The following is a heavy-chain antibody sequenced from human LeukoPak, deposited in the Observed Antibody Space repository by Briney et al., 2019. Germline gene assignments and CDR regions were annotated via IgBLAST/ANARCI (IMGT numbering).Heavy chain of an antibody. Sequence: PGASLRLSCAASGFTFSSYAMSWVRQAPGKGLEWVSGISGSGGRTYYADSVKGRFTISRDNSKNTLYLQMNSLRADDTAVYYCAKDLFSDNGSDRYYFDYWGQGSLVTVSS. J-gene: IGHJ4*02. CDR2: ISGSGGRT. CDR3: AKDLFSDNGSDRYYFDY. D-gene: IGHD3-16*02. V-gene: IGHV3-23*01. CDR1: GFTFSSYA.